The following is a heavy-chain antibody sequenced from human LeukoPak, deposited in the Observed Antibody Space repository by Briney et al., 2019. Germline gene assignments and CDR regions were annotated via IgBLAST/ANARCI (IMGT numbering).Heavy chain of an antibody. CDR1: GGSFSGYY. J-gene: IGHJ4*02. CDR2: IYYSGST. CDR3: ASYSLSSSFHY. Sequence: SETLSLTCDVYGGSFSGYYWSWIRQPPGKGLEWIGYIYYSGSTNYNPSLKSRVTISVDTSKNQFSLKLSSVTAADTAVYYCASYSLSSSFHYWGQGTLVTVSS. D-gene: IGHD6-13*01. V-gene: IGHV4-59*01.